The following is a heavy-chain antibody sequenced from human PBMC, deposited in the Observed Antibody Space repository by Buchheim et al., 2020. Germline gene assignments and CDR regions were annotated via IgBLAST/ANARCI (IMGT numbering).Heavy chain of an antibody. CDR2: IYPGDSDT. CDR1: GYSFTSYW. D-gene: IGHD2-15*01. J-gene: IGHJ6*02. CDR3: ARGVGCSGGSCYISRAMGDYYYYGMDV. Sequence: EVQLVQSGAEVKKPGESLKISCKGSGYSFTSYWIGWVRQMPGKGLEWMGIIYPGDSDTRYSPSFQGQVTISADKSISTAYLQWSSLKASDTAMYYCARGVGCSGGSCYISRAMGDYYYYGMDVWGQGTT. V-gene: IGHV5-51*03.